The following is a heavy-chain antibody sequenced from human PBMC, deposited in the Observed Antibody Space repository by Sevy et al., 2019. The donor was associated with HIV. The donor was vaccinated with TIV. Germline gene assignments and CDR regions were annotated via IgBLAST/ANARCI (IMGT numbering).Heavy chain of an antibody. J-gene: IGHJ4*02. CDR1: GYTSTNYA. V-gene: IGHV1-18*01. CDR2: ISGFNGDT. CDR3: VRGTTFYDFWTGGDY. Sequence: ASVKVSCKASGYTSTNYAISWVRLAPGQGLEWMGWISGFNGDTKNAEKFQGRFTMTTDTSTKTAYMDLRSLRSDDTAVYYCVRGTTFYDFWTGGDYWGQGTLVTVSS. D-gene: IGHD3-3*01.